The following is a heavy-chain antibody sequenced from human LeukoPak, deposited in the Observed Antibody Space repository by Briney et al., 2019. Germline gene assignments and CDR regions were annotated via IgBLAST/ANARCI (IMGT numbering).Heavy chain of an antibody. CDR3: ARVHGDYGDYSLSW. D-gene: IGHD4-17*01. CDR2: INPNSGGT. V-gene: IGHV1-2*02. J-gene: IGHJ4*02. CDR1: GYTFTSYA. Sequence: ASVKVSCKASGYTFTSYAMHWVRQAPGQRLEWMGWINPNSGGTNYAQKFQGRVTMTRDTSISTAYMELSRLRSDDTAVYYCARVHGDYGDYSLSWWGQGTLVTVSS.